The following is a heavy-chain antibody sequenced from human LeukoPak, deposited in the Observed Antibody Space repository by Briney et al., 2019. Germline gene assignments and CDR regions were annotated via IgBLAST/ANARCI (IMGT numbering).Heavy chain of an antibody. J-gene: IGHJ5*02. V-gene: IGHV3-9*03. CDR2: IRWNSGSI. D-gene: IGHD2-2*01. CDR3: AKGGCSSTSCYFWFDP. CDR1: GFTFEDYA. Sequence: GRSLRLPCAASGFTFEDYAMQRVRQATGKGRGGVSGIRWNSGSIGYADSVKGRFTISRDNAKNSLYLQMNSLRAEDMALYYCAKGGCSSTSCYFWFDPWGQGTLVTVSS.